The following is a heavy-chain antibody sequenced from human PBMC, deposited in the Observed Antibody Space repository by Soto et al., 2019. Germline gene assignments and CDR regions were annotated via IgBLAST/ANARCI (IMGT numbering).Heavy chain of an antibody. CDR3: AREGLMAAATT. CDR2: INHSGST. D-gene: IGHD6-13*01. CDR1: GGSFSGCY. Sequence: SETLSLTCAVYGGSFSGCYWSWIRQPPGKGLEWIGEINHSGSTNYNPSLKSRVTISVDTSKNQFSLKLSSVTAADTAVYYCAREGLMAAATTWGQGTLVTVS. V-gene: IGHV4-34*01. J-gene: IGHJ5*02.